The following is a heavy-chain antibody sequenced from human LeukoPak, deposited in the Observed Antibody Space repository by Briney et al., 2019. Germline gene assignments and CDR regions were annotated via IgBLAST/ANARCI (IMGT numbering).Heavy chain of an antibody. Sequence: ASVKVSCKASGYTFTRYYIHWVRQAPGQGLEWMGIINPSGGYTSYAQKFQDRVTMTRDMSTSTVYMELSSLTSEDTAVYYCAREMGVGSTMGYFYYWGQGTLVTVSS. CDR2: INPSGGYT. J-gene: IGHJ4*02. CDR1: GYTFTRYY. CDR3: AREMGVGSTMGYFYY. V-gene: IGHV1-46*01. D-gene: IGHD1-26*01.